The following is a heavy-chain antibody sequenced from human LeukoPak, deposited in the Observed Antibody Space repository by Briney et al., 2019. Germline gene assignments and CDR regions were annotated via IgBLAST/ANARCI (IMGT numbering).Heavy chain of an antibody. V-gene: IGHV1-69*13. CDR2: IIPIFGTA. D-gene: IGHD6-13*01. CDR3: ARVPSAAGYYFDY. CDR1: GGTFSSYA. Sequence: GASVKASCKASGGTFSSYAISWVRQAPGQGLEWMGGIIPIFGTANYAQKFQGRVTITADESTSTAYMELSSLRSEDTAVYYCARVPSAAGYYFDYWGQGTLVTVSS. J-gene: IGHJ4*02.